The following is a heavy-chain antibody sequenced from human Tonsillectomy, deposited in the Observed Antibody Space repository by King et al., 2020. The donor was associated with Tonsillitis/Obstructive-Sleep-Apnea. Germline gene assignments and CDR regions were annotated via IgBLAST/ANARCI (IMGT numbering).Heavy chain of an antibody. Sequence: VKLVESGGGLVQPGGSLRLSCAASGFTFTSYWMSWVRQAPGKGLEWVANIKQDGSEKYYVDSVKGRFTISRDKAKNSLYLQMSSLRAEDTAVYYCATSSIFGGYFDYWGQGTLVTVSS. CDR3: ATSSIFGGYFDY. D-gene: IGHD3-3*01. V-gene: IGHV3-7*02. CDR2: IKQDGSEK. CDR1: GFTFTSYW. J-gene: IGHJ4*02.